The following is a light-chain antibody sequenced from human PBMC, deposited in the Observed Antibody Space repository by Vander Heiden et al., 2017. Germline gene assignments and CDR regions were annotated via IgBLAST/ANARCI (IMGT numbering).Light chain of an antibody. Sequence: ELVLTQSPATLSLSPGERATLSCRASQSVSSYLAWYQQKPGQAPRLLIYDASNRATGIPARFSGSGSGTDFTLTISSLEPEDFAVYYCQQRSNWPRYTFGQGTKLEIK. CDR2: DAS. CDR3: QQRSNWPRYT. CDR1: QSVSSY. V-gene: IGKV3-11*01. J-gene: IGKJ2*01.